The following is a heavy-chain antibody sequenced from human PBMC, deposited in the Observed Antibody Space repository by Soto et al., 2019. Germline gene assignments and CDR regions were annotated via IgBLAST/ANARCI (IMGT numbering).Heavy chain of an antibody. J-gene: IGHJ6*02. D-gene: IGHD1-1*01. CDR2: ICPIFGTA. V-gene: IGHV1-69*01. CDR1: GGTFNRYT. CDR3: AVWGCRYVNNSKYNYSGMDV. Sequence: VQLVQSGAEVKKPGSSVKLSCKASGGTFNRYTISWVRQAPGQGLEWMGGICPIFGTANYAQKLQGRVANIADESTRAAYMELRSLRSEDTAVYYGAVWGCRYVNNSKYNYSGMDVWGQGTTVTVSS.